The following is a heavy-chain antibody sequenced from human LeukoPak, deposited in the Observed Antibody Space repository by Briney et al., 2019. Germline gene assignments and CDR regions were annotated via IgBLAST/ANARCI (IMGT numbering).Heavy chain of an antibody. Sequence: ASVKVSCKASGFAFTDYYISWVRQAPGQGLEWMGWITPHSGDTDFAQKFQDRLTLTRDTSINTAYMELSSLKSDDTAVYFCAAYDASRTPWDAYRGQGTLVTVSS. CDR1: GFAFTDYY. CDR2: ITPHSGDT. CDR3: AAYDASRTPWDAY. D-gene: IGHD4/OR15-4a*01. V-gene: IGHV1-2*02. J-gene: IGHJ4*02.